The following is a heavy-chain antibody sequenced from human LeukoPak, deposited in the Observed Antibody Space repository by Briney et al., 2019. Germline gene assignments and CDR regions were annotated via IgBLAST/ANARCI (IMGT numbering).Heavy chain of an antibody. J-gene: IGHJ4*02. Sequence: PGGSLRLSCAASGFTFSSYRMNWVRQAPGKGLEWVSYISSSSSTIYYADSVKGRFTISRDNAKNSLYLQMNSLRDGDTAVYYCARDSGYGDYDYWGQGTLVTVSS. CDR2: ISSSSSTI. CDR3: ARDSGYGDYDY. D-gene: IGHD4-17*01. CDR1: GFTFSSYR. V-gene: IGHV3-48*02.